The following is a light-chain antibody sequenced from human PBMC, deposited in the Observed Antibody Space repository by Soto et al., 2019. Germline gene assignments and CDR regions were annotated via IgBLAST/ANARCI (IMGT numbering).Light chain of an antibody. CDR1: SSNVGAYDA. Sequence: QSALAQPASVSGSPGQSVSISCTGTSSNVGAYDAVSWYQQPPGKAPQVIIFRGTNRPSGVSTRFSASGSGNTASLTVSGLQAEDEAEYLCCSTAPDSTYVFGTGTKLTVL. V-gene: IGLV2-14*03. CDR2: RGT. J-gene: IGLJ1*01. CDR3: CSTAPDSTYV.